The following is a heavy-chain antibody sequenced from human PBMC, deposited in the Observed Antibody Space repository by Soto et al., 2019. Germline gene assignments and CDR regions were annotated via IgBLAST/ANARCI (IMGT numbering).Heavy chain of an antibody. Sequence: QLQLQESGSGLVKPSQTLSLNCSVSGCSIRSGGYSWSWIRQPPGKGLEWIGYIYHNGSPYYNPSIKSRVTISVDRSKNQFSLNLSSVTAADTAVYYCARFPSPWGQGTLVTVSS. CDR1: GCSIRSGGYS. CDR3: ARFPSP. V-gene: IGHV4-30-2*01. CDR2: IYHNGSP. J-gene: IGHJ5*02.